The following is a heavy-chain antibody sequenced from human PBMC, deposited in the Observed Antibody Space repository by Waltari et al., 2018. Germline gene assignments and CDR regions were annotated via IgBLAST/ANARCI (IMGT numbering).Heavy chain of an antibody. CDR3: AREYDFWSGYHAFDL. CDR1: GFSFSSSW. D-gene: IGHD3-3*01. Sequence: EVQLVESGGGLVQSGGSLRLTCEASGFSFSSSWMHWVRQGPEKGPVWISRINSDGTNTNYADSVKGRFTISRDNFAATLFLEMNSLRPDDTAVYYCAREYDFWSGYHAFDLWGQGTKVTVFS. J-gene: IGHJ3*01. V-gene: IGHV3-74*01. CDR2: INSDGTNT.